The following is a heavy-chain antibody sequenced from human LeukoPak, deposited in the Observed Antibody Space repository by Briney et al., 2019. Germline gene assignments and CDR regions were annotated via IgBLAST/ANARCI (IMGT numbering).Heavy chain of an antibody. CDR1: GYSFTSYW. CDR2: IYPGDSDT. Sequence: GESLKISCKGSGYSFTSYWIGWVRQMPGKGLEWMGIIYPGDSDTRYSPSFQGQVTISADKSFSTAYLQWSSLKASDTAMYYCARHGLGYSSSSPIDYWGQGTLVTVSS. V-gene: IGHV5-51*01. J-gene: IGHJ4*02. CDR3: ARHGLGYSSSSPIDY. D-gene: IGHD6-6*01.